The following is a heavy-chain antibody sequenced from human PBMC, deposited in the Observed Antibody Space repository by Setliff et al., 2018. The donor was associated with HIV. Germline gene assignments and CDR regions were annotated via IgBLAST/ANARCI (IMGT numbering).Heavy chain of an antibody. Sequence: PGGSLRLSCAASGFTFSNAWMSWVRQAPGKGLEWVGRIKSKTDGGTTDYAAPVKGRFTISRDDSKNTLYLQMNSLKTEDTAVYYCARGTRTAMAQGYYGMDVWGQGTTVTVSS. CDR1: GFTFSNAW. V-gene: IGHV3-15*01. D-gene: IGHD5-18*01. J-gene: IGHJ6*02. CDR3: ARGTRTAMAQGYYGMDV. CDR2: IKSKTDGGTT.